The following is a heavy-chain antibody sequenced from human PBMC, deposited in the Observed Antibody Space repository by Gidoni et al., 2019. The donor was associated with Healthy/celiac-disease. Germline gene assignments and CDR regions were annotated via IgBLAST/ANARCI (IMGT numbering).Heavy chain of an antibody. CDR2: IYTSGST. CDR1: GGSISSGSYY. J-gene: IGHJ5*02. V-gene: IGHV4-61*02. CDR3: ARAGLGYCSGGSCYREDWFDP. Sequence: QVQLQESGPGLVKPSQTLSLTCTVSGGSISSGSYYWSWIRQPAGKGLEWIGRIYTSGSTNHNPSLKSRVTISVDTSKNQFSLKLSSVTAADTAVYYCARAGLGYCSGGSCYREDWFDPWGQGTLVTVSS. D-gene: IGHD2-15*01.